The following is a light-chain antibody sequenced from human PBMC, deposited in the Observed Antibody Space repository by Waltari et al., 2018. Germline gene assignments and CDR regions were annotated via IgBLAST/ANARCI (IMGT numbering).Light chain of an antibody. J-gene: IGLJ3*02. CDR1: SGDIGNYKF. Sequence: QSALTQPASVSGSPGQSITISCTGTSGDIGNYKFVSWYQQEPGRAPKLSVSDVSQRPSGVSNRFSGSKSGNTASLTISGVQAEDEADYYCSSYTTTSSWVFGGGTKLTVL. CDR2: DVS. V-gene: IGLV2-14*01. CDR3: SSYTTTSSWV.